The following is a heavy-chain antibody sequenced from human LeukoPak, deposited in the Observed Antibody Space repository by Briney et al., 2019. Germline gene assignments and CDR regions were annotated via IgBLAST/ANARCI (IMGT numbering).Heavy chain of an antibody. V-gene: IGHV3-30*18. Sequence: GGSLRLSCAASGFNFGSYGMHWVRQPPGKGLEWVAVISYDGSHEYYADSVEGRFTISRDSSRNTLYLQMDSLRPEDTAMYYCSKSAVAGTHYYYYDMDAWGQGTTVTVSS. CDR1: GFNFGSYG. J-gene: IGHJ6*02. CDR2: ISYDGSHE. CDR3: SKSAVAGTHYYYYDMDA. D-gene: IGHD6-19*01.